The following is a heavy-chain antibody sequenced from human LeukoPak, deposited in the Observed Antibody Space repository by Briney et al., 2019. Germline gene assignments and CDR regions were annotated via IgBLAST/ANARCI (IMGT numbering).Heavy chain of an antibody. CDR1: GFTFSSYA. CDR2: ISYDGSNK. V-gene: IGHV3-30-3*01. J-gene: IGHJ4*02. D-gene: IGHD3-3*01. CDR3: ARDRGYYDFWYYFDY. Sequence: PGGSLRLSCAASGFTFSSYAMHWVRQAPGKGLEWVAVISYDGSNKYYADSVKGRFTISRDNSKNTLYLQMNSLRAEDTAVYYCARDRGYYDFWYYFDYWGQGTLVTVSS.